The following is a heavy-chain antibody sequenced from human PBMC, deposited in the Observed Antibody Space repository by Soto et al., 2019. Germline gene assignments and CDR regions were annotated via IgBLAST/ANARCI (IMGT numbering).Heavy chain of an antibody. D-gene: IGHD3-9*01. CDR1: GFTFSSYG. CDR2: ISYDGSNK. Sequence: QVQLVESGGGVVQPGRSLRLSCAASGFTFSSYGMHWVRQAPGKGLEWVAVISYDGSNKYYADSVKGRFTISRDNSKNTLYLQMNSLRAEDTAVYYCAKTSHYDILTGANYYYYYGMDVWGQGTTVTVSS. CDR3: AKTSHYDILTGANYYYYYGMDV. J-gene: IGHJ6*02. V-gene: IGHV3-30*18.